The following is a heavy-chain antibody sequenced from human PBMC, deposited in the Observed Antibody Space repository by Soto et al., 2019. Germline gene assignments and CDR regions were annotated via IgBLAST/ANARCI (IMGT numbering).Heavy chain of an antibody. J-gene: IGHJ4*02. CDR3: ARDTSVNFYLGPLDY. Sequence: PETLSLTCEVSGGSVSSSNWWSWVRQAPGKGLEWIGETFHSGTTNYSPSLRDRVTISVDKSSNQFSLKMSSVTAADTAVYYCARDTSVNFYLGPLDYWGLGMQDTLSP. CDR1: GGSVSSSNW. D-gene: IGHD1-1*01. CDR2: TFHSGTT. V-gene: IGHV4-4*03.